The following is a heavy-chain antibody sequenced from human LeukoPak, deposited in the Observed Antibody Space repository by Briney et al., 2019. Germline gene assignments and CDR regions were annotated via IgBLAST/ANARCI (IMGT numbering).Heavy chain of an antibody. V-gene: IGHV1-8*01. Sequence: ASVKVSCKASGYTFTSYDINWVRQATGQGLEWMGWMNPNSGDTGYAQKFQGRVTMTRNTATRKAYMELSRVRSEATAVYYCARGEITVTIFGVVIKPGRYMDVWGKGTTVIVSS. D-gene: IGHD3-3*01. CDR1: GYTFTSYD. CDR2: MNPNSGDT. J-gene: IGHJ6*03. CDR3: ARGEITVTIFGVVIKPGRYMDV.